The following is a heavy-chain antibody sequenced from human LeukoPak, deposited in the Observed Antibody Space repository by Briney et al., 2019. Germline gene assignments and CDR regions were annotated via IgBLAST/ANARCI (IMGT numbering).Heavy chain of an antibody. Sequence: GSLRLSCAASGFTFSDYAMSWVRQAPGGGLEWVSAISGRGDETFHADSVKGRFTTSRDNSKNTLSLQMSSLRVEGSAVYFCAKDTSAWWYHRAYMNVWGTGTTVTVSS. CDR2: ISGRGDET. CDR3: AKDTSAWWYHRAYMNV. D-gene: IGHD2-15*01. CDR1: GFTFSDYA. V-gene: IGHV3-23*01. J-gene: IGHJ6*03.